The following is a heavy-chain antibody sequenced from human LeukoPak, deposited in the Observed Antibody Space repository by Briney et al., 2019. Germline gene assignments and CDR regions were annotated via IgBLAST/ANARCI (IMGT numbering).Heavy chain of an antibody. CDR3: AKALYLYGYFDY. V-gene: IGHV3-23*01. D-gene: IGHD2-2*02. CDR1: GFTFSSYA. CDR2: ISGSGGST. Sequence: SGGSLRLSCAASGFTFSSYAMSWVRQAPGKGLEWVSAISGSGGSTYYADSVKGRFTISRDNSKNTLYLQMNSLRAEDTAVYYCAKALYLYGYFDYWGQGTLVTVSS. J-gene: IGHJ4*02.